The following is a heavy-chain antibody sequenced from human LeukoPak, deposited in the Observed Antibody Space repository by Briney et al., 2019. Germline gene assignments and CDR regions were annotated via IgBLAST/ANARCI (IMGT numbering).Heavy chain of an antibody. V-gene: IGHV1-24*01. Sequence: ASVKVSCKASGYTFTSYDINWVRQAPGKGLEWMGGFDPEDGETIYAQKFQGRVTMTEDTSTDTAYMELSSLRSEDTAVYYCATGSRFLEWLPLTGRTTYYFDYWGQGTLVTVSS. CDR1: GYTFTSYD. J-gene: IGHJ4*02. CDR3: ATGSRFLEWLPLTGRTTYYFDY. CDR2: FDPEDGET. D-gene: IGHD3-3*01.